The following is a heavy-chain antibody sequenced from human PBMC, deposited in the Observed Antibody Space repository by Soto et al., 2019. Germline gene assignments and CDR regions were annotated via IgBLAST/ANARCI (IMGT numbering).Heavy chain of an antibody. CDR1: GYRFISYG. Sequence: QVQLVQSGAEVKKPGASVKVSCKASGYRFISYGIIWVRQAPGQGLEWMGWISPYNGDTNYAQKFQGRVIMTTDTYTSTAYKELRSLRSDDTAVYYCAKEGGSYAGWFEPWGQGTLVTVSS. V-gene: IGHV1-18*01. CDR3: AKEGGSYAGWFEP. J-gene: IGHJ5*02. D-gene: IGHD1-26*01. CDR2: ISPYNGDT.